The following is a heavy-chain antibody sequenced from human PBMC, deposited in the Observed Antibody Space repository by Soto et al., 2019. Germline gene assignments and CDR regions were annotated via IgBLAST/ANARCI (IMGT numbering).Heavy chain of an antibody. CDR2: IIPIFGTA. D-gene: IGHD6-13*01. CDR1: GGTFSSYA. CDR3: ASGPRGRIAAAGTPLDY. V-gene: IGHV1-69*13. J-gene: IGHJ4*02. Sequence: GGSVKVSCKASGGTFSSYAISWVRQAPGQGLEWMGGIIPIFGTANYAQKFQGRVTITADESTSTAYMELSSLRSEDTAVYYCASGPRGRIAAAGTPLDYWGQGTLVTVSS.